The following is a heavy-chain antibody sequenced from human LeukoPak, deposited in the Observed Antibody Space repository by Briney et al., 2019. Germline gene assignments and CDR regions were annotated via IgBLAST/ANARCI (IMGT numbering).Heavy chain of an antibody. V-gene: IGHV3-30*14. CDR3: GGLAVFDY. J-gene: IGHJ4*02. D-gene: IGHD2-15*01. CDR2: VSYEGTIK. Sequence: GGSLRLSCAASGLTFSSYAMHWVRQAPGKGLEWVAVVSYEGTIKYYSDSAKGRFTISRDNSNSLISLQMDNLTTEDTAVYYCGGLAVFDYWGQGTLVTVSS. CDR1: GLTFSSYA.